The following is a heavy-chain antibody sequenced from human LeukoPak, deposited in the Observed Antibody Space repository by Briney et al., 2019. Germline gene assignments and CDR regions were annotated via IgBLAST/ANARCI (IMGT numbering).Heavy chain of an antibody. Sequence: GGSLRLSCAASGFTFRNYVIHWVRQAPGKGLEWVAVTSSDLNVKLYADSVKGRFTISRDNSRSTLYLQMNSLSPEDTAIYYCAREGYYGSGSPPSLYFDYWGQGTLVTVSS. CDR3: AREGYYGSGSPPSLYFDY. CDR1: GFTFRNYV. D-gene: IGHD3-10*01. V-gene: IGHV3-30-3*01. CDR2: TSSDLNVK. J-gene: IGHJ4*02.